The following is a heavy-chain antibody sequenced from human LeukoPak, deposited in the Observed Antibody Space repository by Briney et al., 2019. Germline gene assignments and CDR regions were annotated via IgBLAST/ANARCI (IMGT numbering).Heavy chain of an antibody. J-gene: IGHJ3*02. V-gene: IGHV3-53*01. CDR2: IYSGGST. CDR3: TTSAYYDYDAFDI. Sequence: GGSLRLSCAASGFTVSSNYMSWVRQAPGKGLEWVSVIYSGGSTYYADSVKGRFTISRDNSKNTLYLQMNSLRAEDTAVYYCTTSAYYDYDAFDIWGQGTMVTVSS. CDR1: GFTVSSNY. D-gene: IGHD3-16*01.